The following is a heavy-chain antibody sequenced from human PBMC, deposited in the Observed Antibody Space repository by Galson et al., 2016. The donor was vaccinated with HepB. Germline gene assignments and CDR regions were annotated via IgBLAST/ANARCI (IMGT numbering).Heavy chain of an antibody. Sequence: SVKVSCKASGYTFSSRGISWVRQAPGQRLEWMGWINAGTGQTRYSQNFQGRVTITRDTSARTAYMELSSLRSEDTAVFYCARARFLEGYFDYWGQGTLVTVSS. D-gene: IGHD3-3*01. CDR2: INAGTGQT. J-gene: IGHJ4*02. CDR1: GYTFSSRG. V-gene: IGHV1-3*01. CDR3: ARARFLEGYFDY.